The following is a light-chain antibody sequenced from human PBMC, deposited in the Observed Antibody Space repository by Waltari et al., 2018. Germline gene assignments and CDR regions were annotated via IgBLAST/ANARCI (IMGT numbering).Light chain of an antibody. Sequence: DIQMTQSPSSLYASVGDRVTTTCRASENVNNYLNWYQQKPGKAPKLLIYKASTLQSGVPSRFSGSGSGTDYTFTISSLQSEDVATYYCQHNYGTPLTFGGGTKVEIK. CDR1: ENVNNY. CDR3: QHNYGTPLT. CDR2: KAS. V-gene: IGKV1-39*01. J-gene: IGKJ4*01.